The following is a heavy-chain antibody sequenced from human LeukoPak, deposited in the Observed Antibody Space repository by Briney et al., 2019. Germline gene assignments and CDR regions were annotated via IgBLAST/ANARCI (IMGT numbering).Heavy chain of an antibody. D-gene: IGHD6-19*01. CDR3: AKADKWLVPAS. CDR1: GFTFSSYG. J-gene: IGHJ5*02. CDR2: IWYDGSNK. Sequence: GGSLRLSCAASGFTFSSYGMHWVRQAPGKGLEWVAAIWYDGSNKYYADSVKGRFTISRDNSKNTLYLQMNSLRAEDTAVYYCAKADKWLVPASWGQGTLVTVSS. V-gene: IGHV3-33*06.